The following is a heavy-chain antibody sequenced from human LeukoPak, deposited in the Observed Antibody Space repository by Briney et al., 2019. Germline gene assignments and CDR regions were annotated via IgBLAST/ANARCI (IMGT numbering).Heavy chain of an antibody. D-gene: IGHD2-2*02. Sequence: ASVTVSCKASGYTFTVYYMHWVRQAPGQALEWLGWINPNSGGTNYAQKFQGRVTMTRDTSISTAYMELSRLRSDDTAVYYCARESYCSSTSCYRSFDYWGQGTLVTVSS. V-gene: IGHV1-2*02. CDR1: GYTFTVYY. J-gene: IGHJ4*02. CDR3: ARESYCSSTSCYRSFDY. CDR2: INPNSGGT.